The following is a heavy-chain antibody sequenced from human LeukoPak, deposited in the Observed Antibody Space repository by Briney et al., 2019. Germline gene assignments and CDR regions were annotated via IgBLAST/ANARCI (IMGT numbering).Heavy chain of an antibody. CDR2: ISWNSDNV. CDR3: AKGGQQLLNDWFDP. CDR1: GFTFDAYA. Sequence: GRSLRLSCAASGFTFDAYAMHLVRQAPGKGLEWVSGISWNSDNVDYADSVKGRFTISRDNAKNSLYLQMNSLRTEDMALYYCAKGGQQLLNDWFDPWGQGTLVTVSS. J-gene: IGHJ5*02. V-gene: IGHV3-9*03. D-gene: IGHD6-13*01.